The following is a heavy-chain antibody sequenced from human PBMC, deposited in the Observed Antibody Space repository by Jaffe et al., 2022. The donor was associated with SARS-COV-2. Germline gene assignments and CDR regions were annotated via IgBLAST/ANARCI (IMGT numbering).Heavy chain of an antibody. V-gene: IGHV5-51*01. CDR1: GYSFTSYW. D-gene: IGHD6-6*01. CDR2: IYPGDSDT. J-gene: IGHJ3*02. CDR3: ARRGIGFGSSIAAHGAFDI. Sequence: EVQLVQSGAEVKKPGESLKISCKGSGYSFTSYWIGWVRQMPGKGLEWMGIIYPGDSDTRYSPSFQGQVTISADKSISTAYLQWSSLKASDTAMYYCARRGIGFGSSIAAHGAFDIWGQGTMVTVSS.